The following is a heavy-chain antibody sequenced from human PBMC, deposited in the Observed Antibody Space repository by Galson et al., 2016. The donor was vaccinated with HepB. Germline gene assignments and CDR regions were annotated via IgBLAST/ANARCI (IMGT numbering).Heavy chain of an antibody. CDR2: INYSGGT. CDR1: GGSISSTTYY. J-gene: IGHJ4*02. Sequence: SETLSLTCSVSGGSISSTTYYWVWIRQSPGKGPEWIGSINYSGGTYYDESLKSRVTISVDTSKSQFSLRLRSVTAADTAIYYCASIVVVSSAPTNYFDYWGQGMLVTVSS. V-gene: IGHV4-39*01. CDR3: ASIVVVSSAPTNYFDY. D-gene: IGHD2-21*01.